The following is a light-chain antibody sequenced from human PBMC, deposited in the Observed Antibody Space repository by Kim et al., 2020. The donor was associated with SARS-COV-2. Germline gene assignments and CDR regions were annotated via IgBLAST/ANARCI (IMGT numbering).Light chain of an antibody. CDR1: NMGSKS. V-gene: IGLV3-21*04. CDR2: YDS. CDR3: QVWDSSSDHPV. Sequence: PGKTARIPCGGNNMGSKSVHWYQQKPGQAPVLVIYYDSDRPSGIPERFSGSNSGNTATLTISRVEAGDEADYYCQVWDSSSDHPVFGTGTKVTVL. J-gene: IGLJ1*01.